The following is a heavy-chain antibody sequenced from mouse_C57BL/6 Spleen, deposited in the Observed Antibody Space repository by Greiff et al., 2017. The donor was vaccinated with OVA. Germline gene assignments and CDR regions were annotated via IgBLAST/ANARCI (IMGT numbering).Heavy chain of an antibody. CDR3: ATGYDEGRYYAMDY. D-gene: IGHD2-2*01. V-gene: IGHV1-64*01. Sequence: QVQLQQPGAELVKPGASVKSSCKASGYTFTSYWMHWVKQRPGQGLEWIGMIHPNSGSTNYNEKFKSKATLTVDKSSSTAYMQLSSLTSEDSAVYYCATGYDEGRYYAMDYWGQGTSVTVSS. J-gene: IGHJ4*01. CDR1: GYTFTSYW. CDR2: IHPNSGST.